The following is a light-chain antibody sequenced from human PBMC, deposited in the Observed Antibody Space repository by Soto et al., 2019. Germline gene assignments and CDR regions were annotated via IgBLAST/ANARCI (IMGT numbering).Light chain of an antibody. V-gene: IGKV3-15*01. CDR2: AAS. Sequence: DIVITQSPATMPVSPCEKATLSCWASHDVTTYLAWYQQKSGQAPRLLIYAASTRATGIPARFSGSGSGTEFTLTISSLQSEDFAVYYCQQYNNWPPINFGQGTRLEIK. J-gene: IGKJ5*01. CDR3: QQYNNWPPIN. CDR1: HDVTTY.